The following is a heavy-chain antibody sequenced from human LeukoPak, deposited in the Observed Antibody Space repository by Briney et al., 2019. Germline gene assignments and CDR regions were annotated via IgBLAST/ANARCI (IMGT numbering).Heavy chain of an antibody. CDR1: GFTFSTYW. CDR3: ARVVPCSSSSCYSLHYYMDV. V-gene: IGHV3-7*01. D-gene: IGHD2-15*01. Sequence: GGSLRLSCAASGFTFSTYWMHWVRQAPGKGLEWVANIKEDGSETYYVDSVRGRFIVSRDNAKNSLYLQMGRLRAADTAIYYCARVVPCSSSSCYSLHYYMDVWGKGTTVTVSS. J-gene: IGHJ6*03. CDR2: IKEDGSET.